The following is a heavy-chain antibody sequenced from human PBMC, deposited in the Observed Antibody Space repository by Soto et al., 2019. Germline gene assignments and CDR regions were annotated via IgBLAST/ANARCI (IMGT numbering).Heavy chain of an antibody. CDR2: IIPILGIA. CDR1: GGTFSSYT. CDR3: ASESEQWPTFDY. J-gene: IGHJ4*02. D-gene: IGHD6-19*01. Sequence: GASVKVSCKASGGTFSSYTISWVRQAPGQGLEWMGRIIPILGIANYAQKFQGRVTITADKSTSTAYMELSSLRSEDTAVYYCASESEQWPTFDYWGQGTLVTVSS. V-gene: IGHV1-69*02.